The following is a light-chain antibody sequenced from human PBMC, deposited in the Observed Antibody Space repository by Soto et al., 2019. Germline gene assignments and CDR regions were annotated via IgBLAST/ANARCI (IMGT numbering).Light chain of an antibody. J-gene: IGLJ1*01. Sequence: QSVLTQPPSASGSPVRSVTISCTGTKSDIGVYDFVSWYQHHPGKAPRLIIYEVVQRPSGVPDRFSGSKSGNTASLTVSGLQAADEADYFCKSYAGSNTYVFGSGTKVTVL. CDR2: EVV. CDR1: KSDIGVYDF. CDR3: KSYAGSNTYV. V-gene: IGLV2-8*01.